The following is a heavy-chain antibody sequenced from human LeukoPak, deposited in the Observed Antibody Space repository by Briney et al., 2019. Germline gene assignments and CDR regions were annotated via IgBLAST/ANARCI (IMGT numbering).Heavy chain of an antibody. V-gene: IGHV3-49*04. CDR1: GFTFGDYA. CDR3: TRANYDFWSGYGVYFDY. Sequence: PGGSLRLSCTASGFTFGDYAMSWVRQAPGKGLEWVGFIRSKAYGGTTEYAASVKGRFTISRDDSKSIAYLQMNSLKTEDTAVYYCTRANYDFWSGYGVYFDYWGQGTLVTVSS. D-gene: IGHD3-3*01. CDR2: IRSKAYGGTT. J-gene: IGHJ4*02.